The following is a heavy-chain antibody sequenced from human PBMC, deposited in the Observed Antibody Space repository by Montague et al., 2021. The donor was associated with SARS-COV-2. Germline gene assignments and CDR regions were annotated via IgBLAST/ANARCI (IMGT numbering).Heavy chain of an antibody. Sequence: SETRSLTCAVTGASMSPYHWSWIRQPPGKGLEWIGNLHHSGATNXNPSLESRVTMSVDTSKNQFSLNLISVTAADTAVYFCATSLGGRYYWADYYFDYWGQGILVTVSA. CDR2: LHHSGAT. V-gene: IGHV4-59*03. CDR3: ATSLGGRYYWADYYFDY. J-gene: IGHJ4*02. D-gene: IGHD3-10*01. CDR1: GASMSPYH.